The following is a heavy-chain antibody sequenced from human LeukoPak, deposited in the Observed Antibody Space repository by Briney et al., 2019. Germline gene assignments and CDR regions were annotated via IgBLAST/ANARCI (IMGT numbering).Heavy chain of an antibody. CDR2: IYYSGST. CDR1: GGSISSYY. Sequence: SETLSLTCTVSGGSISSYYWSWIRQPPGKGLEWIGYIYYSGSTYYNPSLKSRVTISVDTSKNQFSLKLSSVTAADTAVYYCASIAAAGYPTSWGQGTLVTVSS. V-gene: IGHV4-59*12. D-gene: IGHD6-13*01. J-gene: IGHJ5*02. CDR3: ASIAAAGYPTS.